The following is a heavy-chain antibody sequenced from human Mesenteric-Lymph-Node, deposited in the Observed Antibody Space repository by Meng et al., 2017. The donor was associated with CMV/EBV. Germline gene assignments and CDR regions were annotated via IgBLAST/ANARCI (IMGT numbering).Heavy chain of an antibody. CDR3: AKGGGMYSSGWYAY. V-gene: IGHV3-23*01. CDR2: ISGSGGST. CDR1: GFTFCSFA. D-gene: IGHD6-19*01. J-gene: IGHJ4*02. Sequence: ACGFTFCSFAMCWVHRAPGKGREWVAAISGSGGSTYYADSVKGRFTISRDNSKNTLYLQMNSLRAEDTAVYYCAKGGGMYSSGWYAYWGQGTLVTVSS.